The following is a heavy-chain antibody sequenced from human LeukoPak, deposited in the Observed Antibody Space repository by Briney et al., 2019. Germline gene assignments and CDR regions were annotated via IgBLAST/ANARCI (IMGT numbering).Heavy chain of an antibody. CDR1: GFTFSSYA. CDR3: AKGSSSGWAYYYYGMDV. J-gene: IGHJ6*02. D-gene: IGHD6-19*01. V-gene: IGHV3-23*01. CDR2: ISGSGGST. Sequence: GGSLRLSCAASGFTFSSYAMSWVRQAPGKRLEWVSAISGSGGSTYYADSVKGRFTISRDNSKNTLYLQMNSLRAEDTAVYYCAKGSSSGWAYYYYGMDVWGQGTTVTVSS.